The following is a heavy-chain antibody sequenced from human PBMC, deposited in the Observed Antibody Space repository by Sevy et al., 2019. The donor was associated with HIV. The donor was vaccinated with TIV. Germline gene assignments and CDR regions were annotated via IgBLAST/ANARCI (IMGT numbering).Heavy chain of an antibody. Sequence: SETLSLTCTVSGGSINSVGYFWSWIRQHPGKGLEWIGYIYYSGSTYYNPSLKSRITISLDTSKNQFSLKLSSVTAADTAVYYCARAWTTDDGFDPWGQGTLVTVSS. CDR2: IYYSGST. D-gene: IGHD4-17*01. V-gene: IGHV4-31*03. CDR3: ARAWTTDDGFDP. CDR1: GGSINSVGYF. J-gene: IGHJ5*02.